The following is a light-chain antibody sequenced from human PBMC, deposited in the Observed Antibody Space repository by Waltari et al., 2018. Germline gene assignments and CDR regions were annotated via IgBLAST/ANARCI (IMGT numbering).Light chain of an antibody. J-gene: IGLJ1*01. CDR3: SSYTSSSTRV. V-gene: IGLV2-14*03. CDR1: SSDVGGYNY. Sequence: QSALTQPASVSGSPGQSITISCPGTSSDVGGYNYVSWYQQHPGKAPKLMIYDVSNRPSGVSTRLSGSKSGNTASLTMSGLQAEDEADSYCSSYTSSSTRVFGTGTKVTVL. CDR2: DVS.